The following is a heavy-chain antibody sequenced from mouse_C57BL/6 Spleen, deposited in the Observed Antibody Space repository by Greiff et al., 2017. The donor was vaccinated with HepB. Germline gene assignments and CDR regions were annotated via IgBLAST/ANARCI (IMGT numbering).Heavy chain of an antibody. CDR3: ARGDDYDGFDD. Sequence: FQLQQPGAELVRPGSSVKLSCKASGYTFTSYWMHWVKQRPIQGLEWIGNIDPSDSETHYNQKFKDKATLTVDKSSSTAYMQLSSLTSEDSAVYYCARGDDYDGFDDWGQGTTLTVSS. CDR1: GYTFTSYW. CDR2: IDPSDSET. D-gene: IGHD2-4*01. V-gene: IGHV1-52*01. J-gene: IGHJ2*01.